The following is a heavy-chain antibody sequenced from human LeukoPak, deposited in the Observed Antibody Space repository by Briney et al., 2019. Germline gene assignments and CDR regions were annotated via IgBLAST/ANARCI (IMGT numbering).Heavy chain of an antibody. CDR3: ASRPAASLGPLDY. D-gene: IGHD2-2*01. J-gene: IGHJ4*02. CDR1: GFTFSNYA. CDR2: VSGSGGST. Sequence: GGSLRLSCAASGFTFSNYAMAWVRQIPGKGLEWVSVVSGSGGSTYYADSAKGRFTVSRDNSKNTLYLQMNNLRVDDTAIYYCASRPAASLGPLDYWGQGTLVTVSS. V-gene: IGHV3-23*01.